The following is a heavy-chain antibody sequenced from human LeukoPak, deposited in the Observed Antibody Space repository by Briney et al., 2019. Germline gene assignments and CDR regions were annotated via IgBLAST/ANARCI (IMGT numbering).Heavy chain of an antibody. CDR2: ISSSSSYI. V-gene: IGHV3-21*01. CDR1: GFTFSSYS. J-gene: IGHJ4*02. D-gene: IGHD3-10*01. Sequence: GGSLRLSCAASGFTFSSYSMNWVRQARGKGLEWVSSISSSSSYIYYADSVKGRFTISRDNAKNSLYLQMNSLRAEDTAVYYCARGRITMVRGVTDFDYWGQGTLVTVSS. CDR3: ARGRITMVRGVTDFDY.